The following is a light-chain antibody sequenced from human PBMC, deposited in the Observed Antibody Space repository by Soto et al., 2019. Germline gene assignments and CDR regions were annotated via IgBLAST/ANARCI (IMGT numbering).Light chain of an antibody. V-gene: IGKV3-11*01. CDR2: DAS. CDR1: QSVSRY. CDR3: QQRYNWPPIT. Sequence: EIVLTQSPATLSLSPGERATLSCRASQSVSRYLAWYQQKPGQAPRLLIYDASNRATGIPARFSGSGSGTDFTLTISSLEPEAFAVYYCQQRYNWPPITFGQGTRLEIK. J-gene: IGKJ5*01.